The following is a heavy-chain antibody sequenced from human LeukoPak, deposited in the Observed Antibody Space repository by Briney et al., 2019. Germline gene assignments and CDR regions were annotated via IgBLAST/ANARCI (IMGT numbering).Heavy chain of an antibody. Sequence: SETLSLPCGVSGGPISSSGYSWSWIPQPPGKGLELGGYIYHSGSTYYNPSLKSRVTISVDRSKNQFSLKLSSVTAADTAVYYCASGTECGGDCYSLWGQGTLVTVSS. J-gene: IGHJ4*02. D-gene: IGHD2-21*02. V-gene: IGHV4-30-2*01. CDR2: IYHSGST. CDR1: GGPISSSGYS. CDR3: ASGTECGGDCYSL.